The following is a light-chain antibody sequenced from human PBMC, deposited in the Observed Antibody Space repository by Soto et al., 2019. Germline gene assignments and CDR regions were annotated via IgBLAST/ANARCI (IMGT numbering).Light chain of an antibody. CDR2: AAS. Sequence: DNRMTQTPSSLSASVGDRFTITCLTSQTISDFLNWYRQKPGKAPKLLISAASTLQSGVPSRFSGSGSGTYFTLTINSLQREDFATYYCQQSYTIPLSFGGGTKVDIK. CDR1: QTISDF. CDR3: QQSYTIPLS. J-gene: IGKJ4*01. V-gene: IGKV1-39*01.